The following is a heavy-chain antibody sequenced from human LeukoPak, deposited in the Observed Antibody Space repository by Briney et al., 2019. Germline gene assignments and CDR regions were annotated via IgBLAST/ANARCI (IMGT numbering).Heavy chain of an antibody. J-gene: IGHJ6*02. CDR1: GFIFTNYF. CDR3: AKDIRGETYYDFWSGYYTPYGMDV. V-gene: IGHV3-7*03. D-gene: IGHD3-3*01. Sequence: PGGSLRLSCAASGFIFTNYFMSWVRQAPGKGLEWVASIKHDGSEKYYVDSVRGRFTISRDNTMNSLYLQMNSLRAEDTAVYYCAKDIRGETYYDFWSGYYTPYGMDVWGQGTTVTVSS. CDR2: IKHDGSEK.